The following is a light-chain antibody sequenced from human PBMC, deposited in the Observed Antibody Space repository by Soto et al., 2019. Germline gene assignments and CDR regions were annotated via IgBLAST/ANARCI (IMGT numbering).Light chain of an antibody. CDR2: DAS. J-gene: IGKJ1*01. V-gene: IGKV1-5*01. CDR3: QQYDTYSPKT. Sequence: DIQINHSPSTPSSSLGGRGNITFPARPSPSNLLALYQHKPRKAPKPLIYDASSLESGVPSRFSGSGSGTEFTLTISSLQPDDFAAYYCQQYDTYSPKTFGQGTKVDIK. CDR1: PSPSNL.